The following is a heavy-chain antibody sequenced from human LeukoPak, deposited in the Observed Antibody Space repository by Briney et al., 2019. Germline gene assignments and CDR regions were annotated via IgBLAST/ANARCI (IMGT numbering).Heavy chain of an antibody. CDR2: FDPEDGEI. D-gene: IGHD1-7*01. CDR1: GYTLTELS. V-gene: IGHV1-24*01. J-gene: IGHJ4*02. CDR3: ATDLWFNWNYVYDY. Sequence: ASVKVSCKVSGYTLTELSMHWVRQAPGKGLEWMGGFDPEDGEIIYAQKFQGRVTMTEDTSTDTAYMEPSSLRSEDTAVYYCATDLWFNWNYVYDYSGQGTLVTVSS.